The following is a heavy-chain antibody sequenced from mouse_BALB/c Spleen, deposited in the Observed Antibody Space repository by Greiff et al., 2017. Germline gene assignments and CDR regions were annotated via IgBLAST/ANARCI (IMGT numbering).Heavy chain of an antibody. V-gene: IGHV1-77*01. CDR3: ARGGDGYSYYFDY. CDR1: GYTFTDYV. D-gene: IGHD2-3*01. Sequence: QVQLQQSGPELVKPGASVKMSCKASGYTFTDYVISWVKQRTGQGLEWIGEIYPGSGSTYYNEKFKGKATLTADKSSSTAYMQLSSLKSEDSAVYFCARGGDGYSYYFDYWGQGTTLTVSS. J-gene: IGHJ2*01. CDR2: IYPGSGST.